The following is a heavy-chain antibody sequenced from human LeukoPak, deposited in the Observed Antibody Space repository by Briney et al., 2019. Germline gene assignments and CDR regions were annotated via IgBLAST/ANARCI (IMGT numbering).Heavy chain of an antibody. V-gene: IGHV1-2*02. Sequence: SVKVSCKASGYTFTGYYMHWVRQAPGQGLEWMGWINPNSGGTNYAQKFQGRVTMTRDTSISTAYMELSRLRSDDTAVYYCARAAYIDYYGSGSPLDVWGKGTTVTISS. CDR3: ARAAYIDYYGSGSPLDV. D-gene: IGHD3-10*01. CDR2: INPNSGGT. J-gene: IGHJ6*04. CDR1: GYTFTGYY.